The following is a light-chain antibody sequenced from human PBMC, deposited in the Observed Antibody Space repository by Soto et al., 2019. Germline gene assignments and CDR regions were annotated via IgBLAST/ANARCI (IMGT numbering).Light chain of an antibody. CDR3: QQYGTSPGT. CDR1: QSVSSSY. J-gene: IGKJ5*01. Sequence: EIVLTQSPGTLSLSPGERATLSCRASQSVSSSYLAWYQQKPGQAPRLLVYGASSRATDIPDRFSGSGSGTDFTLTISRLEPEDFAVYSCQQYGTSPGTFGPGTRLEIK. V-gene: IGKV3-20*01. CDR2: GAS.